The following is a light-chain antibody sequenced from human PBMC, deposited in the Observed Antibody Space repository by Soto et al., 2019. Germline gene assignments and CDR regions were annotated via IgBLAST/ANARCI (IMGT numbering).Light chain of an antibody. CDR3: QQYNSLPPIT. V-gene: IGKV3D-15*01. CDR2: DAF. Sequence: GDRATLACRASQSVSSYLAWYQQKPGQAPRLLIYDAFNRATGIPARFSGSGSGTDFTLTISSLQSEDFAVYYCQQYNSLPPITFGQGTRLEIK. CDR1: QSVSSY. J-gene: IGKJ5*01.